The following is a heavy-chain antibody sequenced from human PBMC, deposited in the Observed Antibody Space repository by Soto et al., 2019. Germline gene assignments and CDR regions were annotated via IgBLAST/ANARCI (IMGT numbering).Heavy chain of an antibody. J-gene: IGHJ4*02. CDR1: GFTFSSYS. CDR3: ARDSGGWYYYGSGDFDY. Sequence: GGSLRLSCAASGFTFSSYSMNWVRQAPGKGLEWVSSISSSSSYIYYADSVKGRFTISRDNAKNSLYLQMNSLRAEDTAVYYCARDSGGWYYYGSGDFDYWGQGTLVTVSS. CDR2: ISSSSSYI. D-gene: IGHD3-10*01. V-gene: IGHV3-21*01.